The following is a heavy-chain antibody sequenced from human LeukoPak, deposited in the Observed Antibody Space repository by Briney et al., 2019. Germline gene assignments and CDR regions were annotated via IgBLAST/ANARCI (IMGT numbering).Heavy chain of an antibody. J-gene: IGHJ2*01. CDR3: ARAAYSSTWYSRYFDL. CDR2: IGTAGEI. CDR1: GFTVSSNY. V-gene: IGHV3-13*01. Sequence: PGGSLRLSCAASGFTVSSNYMSWVRQAPGKGLEWVSGIGTAGEIYYPGSVKGRFTISRENAKNSLYLQMNSLRAGDTAVYYCARAAYSSTWYSRYFDLWGRGTLATVSS. D-gene: IGHD6-13*01.